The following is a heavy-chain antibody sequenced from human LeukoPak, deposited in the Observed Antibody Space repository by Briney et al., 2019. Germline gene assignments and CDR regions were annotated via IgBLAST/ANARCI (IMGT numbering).Heavy chain of an antibody. V-gene: IGHV3-48*04. CDR3: ARDLGYCSGVSCYSGTVDY. CDR2: ISSSSSTM. J-gene: IGHJ4*02. D-gene: IGHD2-15*01. CDR1: GFTFSTYS. Sequence: GGSLRLSCAASGFTFSTYSMNWVRQAPGKGLEWVSYISSSSSTMYYADSVKGRFTISRDNAKNSLFLQMNSLRAEDTAVCYCARDLGYCSGVSCYSGTVDYWGQGTLVTVSS.